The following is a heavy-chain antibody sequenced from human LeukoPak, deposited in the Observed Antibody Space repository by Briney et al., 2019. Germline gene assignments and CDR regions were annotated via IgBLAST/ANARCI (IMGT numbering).Heavy chain of an antibody. V-gene: IGHV4-30-4*01. D-gene: IGHD2-15*01. J-gene: IGHJ4*02. Sequence: SETLSITCTASGGSISSGEYSWSWIRQPPGKSLEWIGYTYYSGSTYYNPSLKSRVTISVDTSKNPFSLKLSSVTAADTPVYYCARYYSGGSCYGTGSFDYWGQRTLLTVSS. CDR1: GGSISSGEYS. CDR3: ARYYSGGSCYGTGSFDY. CDR2: TYYSGST.